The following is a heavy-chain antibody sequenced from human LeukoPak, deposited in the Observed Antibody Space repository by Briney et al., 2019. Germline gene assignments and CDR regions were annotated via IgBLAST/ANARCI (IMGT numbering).Heavy chain of an antibody. V-gene: IGHV4-30-4*08. D-gene: IGHD3-22*01. Sequence: LRLSCAASGFTFSSYAMSWVRQPPGKGLEWIGYIYYSGSTYYNPSLKSRVTISVDTSKNQFSLKLSSVTAADTAVYYCARDPLLLPYGMDVGGQGTTVTVSS. CDR2: IYYSGST. CDR3: ARDPLLLPYGMDV. J-gene: IGHJ6*02. CDR1: GFTFSSYA.